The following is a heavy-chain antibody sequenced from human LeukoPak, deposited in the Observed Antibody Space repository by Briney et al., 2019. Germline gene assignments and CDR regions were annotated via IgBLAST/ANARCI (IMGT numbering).Heavy chain of an antibody. D-gene: IGHD6-13*01. CDR3: ARTSKGIAAAGSNWFDP. J-gene: IGHJ5*02. V-gene: IGHV3-30*03. CDR2: ISYDGSSK. Sequence: GRSLRLSCAASGFTFSSYGMHWVRQAPGKGLEWVAVISYDGSSKYYADSVKGRFTISRDNSKNTSFLQMNSLRAEDTAVYYCARTSKGIAAAGSNWFDPWGQGTLVTVSS. CDR1: GFTFSSYG.